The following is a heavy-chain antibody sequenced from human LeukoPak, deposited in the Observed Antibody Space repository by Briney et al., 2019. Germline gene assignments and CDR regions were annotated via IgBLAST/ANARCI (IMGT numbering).Heavy chain of an antibody. J-gene: IGHJ4*02. CDR2: ISSSSSNI. CDR1: GFTFSIYS. Sequence: RGSLRLSCAASGFTFSIYSMNWVRQAPGKGLEWVSSISSSSSNIYYADSVKGRFTISSANAKHSLYLQMNSLRAEDTAVYYCARASGGSKTWGQGTLVTVSS. V-gene: IGHV3-21*01. D-gene: IGHD3-10*01. CDR3: ARASGGSKT.